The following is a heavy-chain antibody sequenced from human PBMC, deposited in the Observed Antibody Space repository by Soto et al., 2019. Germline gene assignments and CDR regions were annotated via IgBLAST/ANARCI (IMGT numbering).Heavy chain of an antibody. D-gene: IGHD3-22*01. CDR3: TRLPYYDSSGYYSWFDY. V-gene: IGHV3-73*02. Sequence: EVQLVESGGGLVQPGGSLKLSCAASEFTFSGSAMHWVRQASGKGLEWVGRIRSKANSYATAYAASVKGRFTISRDDSKNTAYLQMNSLKTEDTAVYYCTRLPYYDSSGYYSWFDYWGQGTLVTVSS. J-gene: IGHJ4*02. CDR1: EFTFSGSA. CDR2: IRSKANSYAT.